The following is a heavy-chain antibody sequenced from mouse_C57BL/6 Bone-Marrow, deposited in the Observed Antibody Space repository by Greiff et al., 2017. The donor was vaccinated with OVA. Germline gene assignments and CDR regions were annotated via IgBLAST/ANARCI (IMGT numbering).Heavy chain of an antibody. Sequence: QVQLQQSGAELARPGASVKLSCKASGYTFTSYGISWVKQRTGQGLEWIGEIYPRSGNTYYNEKFKGKATLTADKSSSTAYMALRSLTSEDSAVYFCARRAGPYYFDYWGQGTTLTVSS. CDR3: ARRAGPYYFDY. V-gene: IGHV1-81*01. CDR1: GYTFTSYG. J-gene: IGHJ2*01. CDR2: IYPRSGNT. D-gene: IGHD3-1*01.